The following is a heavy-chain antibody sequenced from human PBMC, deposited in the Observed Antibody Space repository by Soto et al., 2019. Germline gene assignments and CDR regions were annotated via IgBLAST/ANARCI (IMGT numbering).Heavy chain of an antibody. J-gene: IGHJ3*02. D-gene: IGHD6-25*01. CDR2: IYYTGNT. V-gene: IGHV4-31*03. CDR1: GDSITSGGYY. Sequence: QVQLQESGPGLVKPSQTLSLTCTVSGDSITSGGYYWSWIRQHPGKGQEWIGYIYYTGNTYYNASLKSRLIIAVDTSSNQFSLKLSSVTAADTAVYYCARVGISGSDAFDIWGQGTTVTVSS. CDR3: ARVGISGSDAFDI.